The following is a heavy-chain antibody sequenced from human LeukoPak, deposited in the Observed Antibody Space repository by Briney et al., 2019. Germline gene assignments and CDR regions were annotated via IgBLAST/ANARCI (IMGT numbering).Heavy chain of an antibody. D-gene: IGHD3-3*01. Sequence: PGGSMRLCCAASGFTFSSYSMNWVRQAPGKGLEWVSSISSSSSYIYYADSVKGRFTISRDNAKNSLYLQMNSLRAEDTAVYYCARGWLDFWSGPRPWDAFDIWGQGTMVTVSS. CDR3: ARGWLDFWSGPRPWDAFDI. V-gene: IGHV3-21*01. CDR2: ISSSSSYI. J-gene: IGHJ3*02. CDR1: GFTFSSYS.